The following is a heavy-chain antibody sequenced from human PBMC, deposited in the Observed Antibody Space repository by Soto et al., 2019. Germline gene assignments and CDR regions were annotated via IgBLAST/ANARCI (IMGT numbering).Heavy chain of an antibody. J-gene: IGHJ5*02. D-gene: IGHD3-16*01. CDR3: ARMETFGSLNWFDP. CDR1: GYSFTNND. V-gene: IGHV1-8*01. CDR2: MNPGSGDT. Sequence: ASVKVSGKASGYSFTNNDVSWVRQSTGQWLEWMGWMNPGSGDTGYAQKFQGRVTMTRDISIATAYMELSSLRSDDTAIYYCARMETFGSLNWFDPWGQGTLVTVSS.